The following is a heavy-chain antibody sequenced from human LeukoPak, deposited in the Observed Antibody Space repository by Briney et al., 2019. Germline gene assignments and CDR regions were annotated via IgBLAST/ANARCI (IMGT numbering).Heavy chain of an antibody. CDR2: IYHSGST. D-gene: IGHD6-19*01. J-gene: IGHJ4*02. CDR3: ARTAGYSSGWYRGTTRYYFDY. CDR1: GGSINSGGYS. Sequence: SQTLSLTCAVSGGSINSGGYSWSWIRQPPGKGLEWIGYIYHSGSTYYNPSLKSRVTISVDRSKNQFSLKLSSVTAADTAVYYCARTAGYSSGWYRGTTRYYFDYWGQGTLVTVSS. V-gene: IGHV4-30-2*01.